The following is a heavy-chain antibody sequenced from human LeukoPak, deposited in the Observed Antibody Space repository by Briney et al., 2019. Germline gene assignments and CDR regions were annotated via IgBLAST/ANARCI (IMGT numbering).Heavy chain of an antibody. J-gene: IGHJ4*02. V-gene: IGHV3-53*01. CDR3: AREHNYGYAFDY. Sequence: PGGSLRLSCAASGFTVSSNYMSWVRQAPRKGLEWVSVIHSGGSTYYAGSVKGRFTISRDNSKNTVYLQMNSLRAEDTAVYYCAREHNYGYAFDYWGQGTLVTVSS. CDR2: IHSGGST. D-gene: IGHD5-18*01. CDR1: GFTVSSNY.